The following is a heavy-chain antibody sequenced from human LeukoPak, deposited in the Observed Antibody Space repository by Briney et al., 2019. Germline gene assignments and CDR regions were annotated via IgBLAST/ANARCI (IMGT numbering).Heavy chain of an antibody. J-gene: IGHJ6*04. D-gene: IGHD3-3*01. Sequence: ASVKVSCKASGYTFTGYYMHWVRQAPGQGLEWMGRINPNSGGTNYAQKFQGRVTMTRETSISTAYMELSRLRSDDTAVYYCARPGEAIFGVVISPVDVWGKGTTVTVSS. CDR1: GYTFTGYY. CDR2: INPNSGGT. CDR3: ARPGEAIFGVVISPVDV. V-gene: IGHV1-2*06.